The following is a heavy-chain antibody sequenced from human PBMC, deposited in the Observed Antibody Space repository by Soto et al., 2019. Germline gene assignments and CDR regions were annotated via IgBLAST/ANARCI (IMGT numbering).Heavy chain of an antibody. CDR1: GGTFSSYA. Sequence: SVKVSCKASGGTFSSYAISWVRQAPGQGLEWMGGIIPIFGTANYAQKFQGRVTITADESTSTAYMELSSLRSEDTAVYYCAGRIVDTTSGLFDYWGQGTLVTVSS. V-gene: IGHV1-69*13. CDR3: AGRIVDTTSGLFDY. CDR2: IIPIFGTA. D-gene: IGHD5-12*01. J-gene: IGHJ4*02.